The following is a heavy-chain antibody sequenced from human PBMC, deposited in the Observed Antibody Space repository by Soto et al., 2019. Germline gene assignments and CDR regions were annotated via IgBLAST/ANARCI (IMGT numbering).Heavy chain of an antibody. J-gene: IGHJ6*02. Sequence: PGGSLRLSCAASGFTFSSYWMHWVRQAPGKGLVWVSRINSDGSSTSYADSVKGRFTISRDNAKNTLYLQMNSLRAEDTAVYYCARVNTHTVLLWFGELYPRDYGMDVWGQGTTVTFSS. CDR1: GFTFSSYW. V-gene: IGHV3-74*01. D-gene: IGHD3-10*01. CDR2: INSDGSST. CDR3: ARVNTHTVLLWFGELYPRDYGMDV.